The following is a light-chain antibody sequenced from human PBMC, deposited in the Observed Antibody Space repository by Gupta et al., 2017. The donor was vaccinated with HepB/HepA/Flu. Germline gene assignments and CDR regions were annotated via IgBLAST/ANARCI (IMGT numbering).Light chain of an antibody. CDR2: GNS. Sequence: QSVLTPPPSLSGAPGQSVTISCTGNRSNLGSGYDAYWYQQLPGAAPKLLIFGNSHRPSGVPDRFSGSKSGTSASLAITGLQAEDEADYYCQSYDRSLRGVVFGAGTKVTVL. CDR3: QSYDRSLRGVV. CDR1: RSNLGSGYD. J-gene: IGLJ2*01. V-gene: IGLV1-40*01.